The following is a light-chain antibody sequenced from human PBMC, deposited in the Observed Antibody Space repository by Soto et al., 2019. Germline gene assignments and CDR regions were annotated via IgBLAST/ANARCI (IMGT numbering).Light chain of an antibody. CDR2: DAP. CDR1: QSVSSY. V-gene: IGKV3-11*01. CDR3: QQRSNWLT. J-gene: IGKJ4*01. Sequence: IVLTPSPATLSLSPEERATLSCRASQSVSSYLAWYQQKPVQAPRLLIYDAPNRPTGIPARFSGSVSGTDFPLTSSSLEPEDFAVYYCQQRSNWLTFGGGTKVDIK.